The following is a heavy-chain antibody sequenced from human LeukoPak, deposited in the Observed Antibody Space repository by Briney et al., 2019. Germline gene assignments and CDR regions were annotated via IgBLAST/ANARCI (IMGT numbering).Heavy chain of an antibody. V-gene: IGHV1-8*01. CDR3: AREYYDILTGLFYYGMDV. J-gene: IGHJ6*02. CDR1: GYTFTSYD. D-gene: IGHD3-9*01. CDR2: MNPNSGNT. Sequence: ASVKVSCKASGYTFTSYDINWVRQATGQGLEWMGWMNPNSGNTGYAQKFQGRVTMTRNTSISTAYMELSSLRSEDTAVYYCAREYYDILTGLFYYGMDVWGQGTTVTVSS.